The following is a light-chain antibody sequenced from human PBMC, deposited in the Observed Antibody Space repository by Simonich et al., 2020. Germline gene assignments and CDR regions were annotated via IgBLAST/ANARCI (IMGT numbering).Light chain of an antibody. CDR1: SSDVGGSHY. Sequence: QSALTQPRSVSGSPGQSVTISCTGTSSDVGGSHYVSWYQQHPGKAPKRMFYDVSKRPAGVPDRFSGSKSGNTASLTISGLQAEDEADYYCCSYAGSYTEVFGGGTKLTVL. V-gene: IGLV2-11*01. J-gene: IGLJ3*02. CDR2: DVS. CDR3: CSYAGSYTEV.